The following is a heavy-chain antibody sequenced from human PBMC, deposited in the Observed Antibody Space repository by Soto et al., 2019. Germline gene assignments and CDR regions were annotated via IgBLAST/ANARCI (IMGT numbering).Heavy chain of an antibody. V-gene: IGHV6-1*01. Sequence: SQTLSLTCAISGDSVSSNSAAWNWIRQSPSRGLEWLGRTYYRSKWYNGYAVSVKSRITINPDTSKNQFSLQLNSVTPEDTAVYHCQRDMYDYIWGSYRFSAFDIWVQGTMVTLSS. CDR1: GDSVSSNSAA. D-gene: IGHD3-16*02. CDR3: QRDMYDYIWGSYRFSAFDI. J-gene: IGHJ3*02. CDR2: TYYRSKWYN.